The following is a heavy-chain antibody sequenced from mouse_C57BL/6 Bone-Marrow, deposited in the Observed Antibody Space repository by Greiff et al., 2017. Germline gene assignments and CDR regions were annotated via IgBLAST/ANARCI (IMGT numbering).Heavy chain of an antibody. J-gene: IGHJ4*01. D-gene: IGHD1-1*01. V-gene: IGHV8-8*01. Sequence: QVTLKESGPGILQPSQTLSLTCSFSGFSLSTFGMGVGWIRQPSGKGLEWLAHIWWDDDKYYKPALKSRPTISTDTSKHQVFLKIANVDTADTATYYCAPPYGSSYAMDYWGQGTSVTVSS. CDR2: IWWDDDK. CDR1: GFSLSTFGMG. CDR3: APPYGSSYAMDY.